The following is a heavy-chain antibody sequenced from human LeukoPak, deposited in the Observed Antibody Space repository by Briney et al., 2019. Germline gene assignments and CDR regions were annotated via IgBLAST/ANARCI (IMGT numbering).Heavy chain of an antibody. J-gene: IGHJ4*02. CDR2: ISAYNGNT. CDR3: ARVLAAAGTEDY. Sequence: ASVKVSCKASGYTFTSYGISWVRQAPGQGLEWMGWISAYNGNTNYAQKLQGRVTMTTDTSTSTAYMELRSLRSDDTAVCYCARVLAAAGTEDYWGQGTLVTVSS. V-gene: IGHV1-18*01. D-gene: IGHD6-13*01. CDR1: GYTFTSYG.